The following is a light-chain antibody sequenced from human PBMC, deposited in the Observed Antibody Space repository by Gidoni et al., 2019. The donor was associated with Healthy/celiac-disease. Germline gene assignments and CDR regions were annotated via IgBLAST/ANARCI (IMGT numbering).Light chain of an antibody. V-gene: IGKV3-20*01. CDR1: QSVSSSY. CDR3: QQYGSSPSLT. Sequence: EIGLTQSPGTLSLSPGERATLSCRASQSVSSSYLAWYQQKPGQAPRLLIYGASSSATGIPDRFSGSGSGPDFTLTISRLEPEDFAVYYCQQYGSSPSLTFGGGTKVEIK. CDR2: GAS. J-gene: IGKJ4*01.